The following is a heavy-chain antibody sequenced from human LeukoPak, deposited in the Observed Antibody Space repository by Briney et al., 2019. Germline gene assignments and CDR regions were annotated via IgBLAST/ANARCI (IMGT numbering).Heavy chain of an antibody. J-gene: IGHJ4*02. CDR3: AREYEPLFDY. V-gene: IGHV1-46*01. CDR1: GYTFTSYY. CDR2: INPSGGST. D-gene: IGHD3-16*01. Sequence: ASVKVSCKASGYTFTSYYMHWVRQAPGQGLEWMGIINPSGGSTSYAQKFQGRVTMTRDTSTSTVNMELSSLRSDDTAVYYCAREYEPLFDYWGQGTLVTVSS.